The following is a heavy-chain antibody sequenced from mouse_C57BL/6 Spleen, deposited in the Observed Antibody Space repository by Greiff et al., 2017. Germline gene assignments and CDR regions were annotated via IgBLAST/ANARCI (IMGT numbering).Heavy chain of an antibody. Sequence: VKLQESGAELVRPGASVTLSCKASGYTFTDYEMHWVKQTPVHGLEWIGAIDPETGGTAYNQKFKGKAILTADKSSSTAYMELVYYCTRLLRGAMDYWGQGTSVTVSS. CDR2: IDPETGGT. J-gene: IGHJ4*01. CDR1: GYTFTDYE. CDR3: Y. V-gene: IGHV1-15*01. D-gene: IGHD1-1*01.